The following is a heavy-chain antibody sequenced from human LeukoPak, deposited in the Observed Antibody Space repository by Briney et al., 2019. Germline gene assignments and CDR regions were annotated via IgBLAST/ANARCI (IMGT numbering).Heavy chain of an antibody. CDR2: IIPIFGTA. V-gene: IGHV1-69*05. J-gene: IGHJ4*02. Sequence: PVASVKVSCKASGGTFSSYAISWVRQAPGQGLEWMGGIIPIFGTANYAQKFQGRVTITTDESTSTAYMELSSLRSEDTAVYYCARGGTYYYDSSGYRFDYWGQGTLVTVSS. D-gene: IGHD3-22*01. CDR3: ARGGTYYYDSSGYRFDY. CDR1: GGTFSSYA.